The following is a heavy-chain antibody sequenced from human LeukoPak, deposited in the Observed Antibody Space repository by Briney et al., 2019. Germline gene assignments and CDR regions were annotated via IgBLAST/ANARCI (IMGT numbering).Heavy chain of an antibody. D-gene: IGHD2-15*01. J-gene: IGHJ4*02. CDR3: AREYCSGGRCQYYFDY. CDR1: GFTFSSYA. V-gene: IGHV3-64*01. Sequence: GGSLRLSCAASGFTFSSYAMHWVRQAPGKGLEYVSGISSDGGSPFHVNSVKGRFTISRDNSKNTLYLQMGSLRAEDMAVYYCAREYCSGGRCQYYFDYWGQGTLVTVSS. CDR2: ISSDGGSP.